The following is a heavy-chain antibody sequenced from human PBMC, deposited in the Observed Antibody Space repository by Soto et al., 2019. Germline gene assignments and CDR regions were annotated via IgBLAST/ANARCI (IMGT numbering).Heavy chain of an antibody. CDR3: ARAMVVGATGAFHI. CDR2: IIPIVGIA. D-gene: IGHD2-15*01. CDR1: GGTFNTYS. Sequence: QVQLVQSGAEVKKPGSSVKVSCQAAGGTFNTYSINWVRQAPGQGLEWMGRIIPIVGIAKYAQKLQGRVAIPADKSTSTAYMMEVSSLRPEDTAMYYCARAMVVGATGAFHIWGQGRTVTVSS. V-gene: IGHV1-69*02. J-gene: IGHJ3*02.